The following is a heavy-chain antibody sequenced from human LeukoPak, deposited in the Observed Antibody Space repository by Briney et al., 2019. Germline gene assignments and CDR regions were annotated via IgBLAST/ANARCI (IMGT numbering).Heavy chain of an antibody. CDR2: INHSGST. D-gene: IGHD2-2*01. CDR1: GGSFSGFY. Sequence: SETLSLTCAVYGGSFSGFYWSWIRQPPGKGLEWIGEINHSGSTNYNPSLKSRVTISVDTSKNQFSLKLSSVTAADTAVYYCARGKKRYCSSTSCYGPGDWFDPWGQGTLVTVSS. J-gene: IGHJ5*02. V-gene: IGHV4-34*01. CDR3: ARGKKRYCSSTSCYGPGDWFDP.